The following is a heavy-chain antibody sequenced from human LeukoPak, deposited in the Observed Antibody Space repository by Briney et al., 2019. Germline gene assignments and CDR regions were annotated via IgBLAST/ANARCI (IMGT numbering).Heavy chain of an antibody. V-gene: IGHV4-34*01. Sequence: PWGTLSLTCAVYGGSFSGYARSWVRQPPGKGLEWVWEINDSGRTKYNPSLKRRGTISVDTSTNQFSLTLSSETAADTAVYYCARGQLGSSGWYPRGRTIIFDYWGQGTLVTVSS. CDR3: ARGQLGSSGWYPRGRTIIFDY. CDR1: GGSFSGYA. CDR2: INDSGRT. D-gene: IGHD6-19*01. J-gene: IGHJ4*02.